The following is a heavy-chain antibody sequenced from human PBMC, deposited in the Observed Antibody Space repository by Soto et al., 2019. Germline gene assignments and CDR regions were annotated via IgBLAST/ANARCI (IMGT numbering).Heavy chain of an antibody. D-gene: IGHD3-10*01. V-gene: IGHV1-69*12. J-gene: IGHJ6*02. CDR1: GGTFSSYA. CDR3: AGHRSCVPGYYYGTDV. CDR2: IIPIFDTA. Sequence: QVQLVQSGAEVKKPGSSVKVSCKASGGTFSSYAISWVRQAPGQGLEWLGGIIPIFDTADYAQKFQGRVTITADESTNTAYMEPSSLRYEDTAVYYCAGHRSCVPGYYYGTDVWGQGATVTVSS.